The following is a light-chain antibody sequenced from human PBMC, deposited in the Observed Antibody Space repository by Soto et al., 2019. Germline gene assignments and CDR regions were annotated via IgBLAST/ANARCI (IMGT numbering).Light chain of an antibody. Sequence: DLQMTQSPSSLAASVGDRVTITCRASQSISTYLNWYQQKPGKAPNLLIYAASSLQSGVPSRFSGSGSGTDFTLTISSLQPEDFATYYCQQTYSTPSWTFGQGTKVDIK. CDR3: QQTYSTPSWT. CDR1: QSISTY. J-gene: IGKJ1*01. V-gene: IGKV1-39*01. CDR2: AAS.